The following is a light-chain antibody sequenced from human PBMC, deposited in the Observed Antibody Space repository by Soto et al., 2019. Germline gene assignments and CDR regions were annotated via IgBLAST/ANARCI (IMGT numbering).Light chain of an antibody. CDR3: SKLNNFPFI. CDR1: QAIDTY. V-gene: IGKV1-9*01. Sequence: DIQLTQSPSFLSASVGDRVTITCRASQAIDTYLAWYQKKPGKAPKLLIYAASLLQSGVPSRFSGGGSGTEFPIPIKRLQAEGFAKYYCSKLNNFPFIFGQGTRLEIK. J-gene: IGKJ5*01. CDR2: AAS.